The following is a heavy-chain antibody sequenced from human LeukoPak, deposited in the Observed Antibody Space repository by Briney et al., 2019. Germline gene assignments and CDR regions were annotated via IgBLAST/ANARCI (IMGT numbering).Heavy chain of an antibody. CDR2: IFYNGNT. D-gene: IGHD3-22*01. Sequence: PSETLSLTCTVSGGSILDSTYYWAWIRQPPGKGLEWIATIFYNGNTHYNPSLKSRVTMSVDTVKNPFSLNLNSVTAADTAVYYCARQSSGYYYGWFDPWGQGTLVTVSS. CDR3: ARQSSGYYYGWFDP. V-gene: IGHV4-39*01. J-gene: IGHJ5*02. CDR1: GGSILDSTYY.